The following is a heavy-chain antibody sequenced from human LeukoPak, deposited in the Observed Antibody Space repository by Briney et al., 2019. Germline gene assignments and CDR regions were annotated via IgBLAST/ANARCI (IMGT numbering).Heavy chain of an antibody. D-gene: IGHD5-18*01. CDR3: ATYVDTVRYDAFDV. Sequence: PGGSLRLSCAASGFTFSSYWMHWVRQAPGKGLVWVSRINSDGSSTSYADSVKGRFTISRDNARNTLFLQMNSLRTEDAAVYYCATYVDTVRYDAFDVWGQGTMVTVSS. J-gene: IGHJ3*01. V-gene: IGHV3-74*01. CDR2: INSDGSST. CDR1: GFTFSSYW.